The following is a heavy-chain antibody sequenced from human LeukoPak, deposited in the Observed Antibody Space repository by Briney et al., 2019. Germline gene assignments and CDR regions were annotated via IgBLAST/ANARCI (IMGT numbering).Heavy chain of an antibody. V-gene: IGHV4-59*06. Sequence: SETLSLTCTVSGGSISSYYWSWIRQPPGKGLEWIGYIYYSGSTYYNPSLKSRVTISVDTSKNQFSLKLSSVTAADTAVYYCAGSGYDSNYYYYGMDVWGQGTTVTVSS. D-gene: IGHD5-12*01. CDR2: IYYSGST. J-gene: IGHJ6*02. CDR3: AGSGYDSNYYYYGMDV. CDR1: GGSISSYY.